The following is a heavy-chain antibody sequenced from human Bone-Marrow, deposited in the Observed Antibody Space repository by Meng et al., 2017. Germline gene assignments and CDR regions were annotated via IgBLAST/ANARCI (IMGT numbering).Heavy chain of an antibody. Sequence: SVKVSCKASGGTFSSYAISWVRQAPGQGLEWMGGIIPIFGTANYAQKFQGRVTITTDASTSTAYMELSSLRSEDTAVYYCAREAFPPPRGTRGSREYYFDYWGQGTLVTVSS. CDR1: GGTFSSYA. D-gene: IGHD1-26*01. CDR2: IIPIFGTA. CDR3: AREAFPPPRGTRGSREYYFDY. J-gene: IGHJ4*02. V-gene: IGHV1-69*05.